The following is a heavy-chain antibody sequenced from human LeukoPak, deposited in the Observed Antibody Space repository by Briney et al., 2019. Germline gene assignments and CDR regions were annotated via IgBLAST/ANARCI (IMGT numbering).Heavy chain of an antibody. J-gene: IGHJ6*02. D-gene: IGHD5-18*01. CDR3: AKVQLWAAVYYYYGMDV. Sequence: QTGGSLRLSCAASGFSFSSDWMHWVRQVPGEGLVWVSRINSDGSSTAYADSVKGRFTISRDNSKNTLYLQMNSLRAEDTAVYYCAKVQLWAAVYYYYGMDVWGQGTTVTVSS. CDR1: GFSFSSDW. CDR2: INSDGSST. V-gene: IGHV3-74*01.